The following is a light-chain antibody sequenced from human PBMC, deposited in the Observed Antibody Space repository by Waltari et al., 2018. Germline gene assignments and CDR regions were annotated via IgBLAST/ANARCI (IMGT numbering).Light chain of an antibody. CDR1: GSISNY. J-gene: IGKJ2*01. CDR2: SAS. Sequence: DFQMTQSPFSLSSSLGDRVTITCRASGSISNYVNWYQQKPGRAPKVLIYSASSLQSGVPSRFSGRGSGTDFTLTISSLQPEDSATYYCQQSYNTPFTFGQGTKLEIK. CDR3: QQSYNTPFT. V-gene: IGKV1-39*01.